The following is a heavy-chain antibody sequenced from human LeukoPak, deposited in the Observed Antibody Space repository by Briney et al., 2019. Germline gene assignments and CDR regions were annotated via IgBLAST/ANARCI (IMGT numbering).Heavy chain of an antibody. CDR3: ARESKGYYYDSSGYYYGAFDI. D-gene: IGHD3-22*01. CDR2: IYHSGST. CDR1: GGSISSSNW. V-gene: IGHV4-4*02. J-gene: IGHJ3*02. Sequence: SGTLSLTCAASGGSISSSNWWSWVRQPPGKGLEWIGEIYHSGSTNYNPSLKSRVTIPVDKSKNQFSLKLSSVTAADTAVYYCARESKGYYYDSSGYYYGAFDIWGQGTMVTVSS.